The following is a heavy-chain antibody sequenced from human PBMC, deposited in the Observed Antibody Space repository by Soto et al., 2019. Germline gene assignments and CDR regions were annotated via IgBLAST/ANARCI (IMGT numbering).Heavy chain of an antibody. Sequence: GGSLRLSCAASGFTFSSYAMSWVRQAPGKGLEWVSAISGSGGSTYYADSVKGRFTISRDNSKNTLYLQMNSLRAEDTAVYYCAKAGGYYDILTGYLLQGGYFDYWGQGTLVTVSS. D-gene: IGHD3-9*01. CDR2: ISGSGGST. V-gene: IGHV3-23*01. J-gene: IGHJ4*02. CDR1: GFTFSSYA. CDR3: AKAGGYYDILTGYLLQGGYFDY.